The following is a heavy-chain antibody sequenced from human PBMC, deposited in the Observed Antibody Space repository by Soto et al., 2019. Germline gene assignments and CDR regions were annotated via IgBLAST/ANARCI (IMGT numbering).Heavy chain of an antibody. J-gene: IGHJ4*02. V-gene: IGHV3-11*06. CDR2: ISPSSRNT. CDR1: GFTFSDHY. CDR3: ARVIGGATVFDY. Sequence: GGSLRLSCAASGFTFSDHYMSWIRQAPGKGLEWLSYISPSSRNTIYADSVKGRFTISRDNARNSLYLQMNSLRADDTAVYYLARVIGGATVFDYGGEGTLVTVSS. D-gene: IGHD1-26*01.